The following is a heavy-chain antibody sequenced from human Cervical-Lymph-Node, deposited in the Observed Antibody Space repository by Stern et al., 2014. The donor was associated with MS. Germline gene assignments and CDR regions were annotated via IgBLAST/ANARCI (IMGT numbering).Heavy chain of an antibody. Sequence: VQLVESGPGLVQPSETLSLTCPVSGGSISSYYWRWIRQPPGQGLEWIGYIYYSGSTNYNPSLKSRVTISVDTSKNQFSLKLSSVTAADTAVYYCARGATQAFDPWGQGTLVTVSS. CDR2: IYYSGST. CDR3: ARGATQAFDP. J-gene: IGHJ5*02. CDR1: GGSISSYY. V-gene: IGHV4-59*01.